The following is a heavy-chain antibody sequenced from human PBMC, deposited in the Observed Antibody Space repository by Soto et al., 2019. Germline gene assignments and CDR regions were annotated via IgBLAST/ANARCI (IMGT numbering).Heavy chain of an antibody. Sequence: SETLSLTCSVSGASVSSGSFYWSWIRQPPGKGLEWIGFVYNNETFNYNPSLKSRVTLSVDTSKHQFSLKLSSVTAADTAVYYCARVPLRYSSSHNFDSWGQGALVTVSS. CDR1: GASVSSGSFY. D-gene: IGHD6-19*01. CDR3: ARVPLRYSSSHNFDS. CDR2: VYNNETF. V-gene: IGHV4-61*01. J-gene: IGHJ4*02.